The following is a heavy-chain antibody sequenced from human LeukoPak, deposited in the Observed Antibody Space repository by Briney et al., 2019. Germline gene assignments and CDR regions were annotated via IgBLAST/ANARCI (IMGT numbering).Heavy chain of an antibody. CDR1: GYSFTSYW. V-gene: IGHV5-51*01. D-gene: IGHD2-2*01. CDR2: IYPGDSDT. J-gene: IGHJ4*02. Sequence: GESLKIFCKGSGYSFTSYWIGWVGQMPGKGLEWMGIIYPGDSDTRYSPSFQGQVTISADKSISTAYLQWSSLKASDTAMYYCARTPGPAAMEYYFDYWGQGTLVTVSS. CDR3: ARTPGPAAMEYYFDY.